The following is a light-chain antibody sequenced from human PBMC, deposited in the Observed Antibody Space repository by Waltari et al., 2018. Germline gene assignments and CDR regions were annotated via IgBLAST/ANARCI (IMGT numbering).Light chain of an antibody. CDR3: QSYDSSLSGVV. J-gene: IGLJ2*01. Sequence: QSVLTPPPSVSGAPGQRVTLSCPGSRPNIGARHDVHWYQQLPGPAPKLLIYGNSNRPSGVPDRFSGSKSGTSASLAITGLQAEDEADYYCQSYDSSLSGVVFGGGTKLTVL. CDR2: GNS. CDR1: RPNIGARHD. V-gene: IGLV1-40*01.